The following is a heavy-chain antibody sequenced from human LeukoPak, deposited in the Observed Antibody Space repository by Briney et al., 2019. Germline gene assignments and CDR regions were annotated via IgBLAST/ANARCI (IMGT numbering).Heavy chain of an antibody. CDR2: IYHRGST. Sequence: SETLSLTCTDSGYSISSGYYWGWIRQPPGKGLEWIGSIYHRGSTNNNPSLKSRVTISVDTPKNQFSLELSSVTAADTAVYYCARVGVSSSWGGDWFDPWGQGTLVTVSS. CDR3: ARVGVSSSWGGDWFDP. J-gene: IGHJ5*02. V-gene: IGHV4-38-2*02. D-gene: IGHD6-13*01. CDR1: GYSISSGYY.